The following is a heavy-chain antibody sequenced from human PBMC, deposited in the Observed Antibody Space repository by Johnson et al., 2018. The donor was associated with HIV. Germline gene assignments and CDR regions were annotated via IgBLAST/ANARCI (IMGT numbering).Heavy chain of an antibody. D-gene: IGHD4-17*01. CDR3: AKDRGATVRPGVAFDI. Sequence: VQLVESGGVLVKPGGSLKLSCAASGFTFSNAWMTWVRQAPGKGLEWVGRIKSNTDGGTADYVAPGKDRFTISRDNSKNTLFLQMNSLRAEDTAVYYCAKDRGATVRPGVAFDIWGQGTMVTVSS. J-gene: IGHJ3*02. CDR1: GFTFSNAW. V-gene: IGHV3-15*01. CDR2: IKSNTDGGTA.